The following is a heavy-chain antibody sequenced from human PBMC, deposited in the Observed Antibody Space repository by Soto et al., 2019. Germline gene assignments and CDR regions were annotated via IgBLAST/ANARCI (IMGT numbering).Heavy chain of an antibody. Sequence: KTGGSLRLSCAASGFTFSSYSMNWVRQAPGKGLEWVSSISSSSSYIYYADSVKGRFTISRDNAKNSLYLQMNSLRAEDTAVYYCARVDYYGSGSYSLYGMDVWGQGTTVTVSS. CDR3: ARVDYYGSGSYSLYGMDV. D-gene: IGHD3-10*01. CDR2: ISSSSSYI. V-gene: IGHV3-21*01. J-gene: IGHJ6*02. CDR1: GFTFSSYS.